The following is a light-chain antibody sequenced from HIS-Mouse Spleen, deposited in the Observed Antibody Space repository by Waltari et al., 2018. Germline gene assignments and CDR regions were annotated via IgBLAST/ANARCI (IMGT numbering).Light chain of an antibody. Sequence: SYELTQPLSVSVALGQTARITCGGNNIGSKNVHWYQQKPGQAPVLVIYEDSKRPAGIPYRFSGSGSGTMATLTISGDQVEDEADYYCYSTDSSGNHRVFGGGTKLTVL. J-gene: IGLJ2*01. CDR3: YSTDSSGNHRV. V-gene: IGLV3-10*01. CDR2: EDS. CDR1: NIGSKN.